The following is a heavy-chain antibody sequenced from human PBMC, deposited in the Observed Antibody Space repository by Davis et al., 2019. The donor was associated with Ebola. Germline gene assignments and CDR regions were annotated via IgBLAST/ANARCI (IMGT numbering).Heavy chain of an antibody. J-gene: IGHJ4*02. CDR3: AKDPFTRYNWNDWSID. CDR2: ISGSGGST. V-gene: IGHV3-23*01. CDR1: GFTFSSYA. D-gene: IGHD1-1*01. Sequence: PGGSLRLSCAASGFTFSSYAMSWVRQAPGKGLEWVSAISGSGGSTYYADSVKGRFTISRDNSKNTLYLQMNSLRAEDTAVYYCAKDPFTRYNWNDWSIDWGQGTLVTVSS.